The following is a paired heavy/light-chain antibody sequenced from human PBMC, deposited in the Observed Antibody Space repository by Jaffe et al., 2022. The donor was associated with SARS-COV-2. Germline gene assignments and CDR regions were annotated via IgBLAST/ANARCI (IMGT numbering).Light chain of an antibody. CDR2: GAS. CDR3: QQSYSTLALT. J-gene: IGKJ4*01. CDR1: QSISNY. Sequence: DIQMTQSPSSLPASVGDRVTITCRASQSISNYLNWYQQKPGKAPKLLIYGASTLQSGVPLRFSGSGSGTDFTLTISSLQPEDFATYYCQQSYSTLALTFGGGTKVEIK. V-gene: IGKV1-39*01.
Heavy chain of an antibody. Sequence: EVQLLESGGGLVQPGGSLRLSCAASGFIFSAYDMRWVRQAPGKGLEWVSGISVVGGSTYYADSVKGRFTISRDNSKNTLYLQMNSLRAEDTALYYCARCTARRAFDIWGQGTMVTVSS. CDR3: ARCTARRAFDI. J-gene: IGHJ3*02. CDR2: ISVVGGST. D-gene: IGHD6-6*01. V-gene: IGHV3-23*01. CDR1: GFIFSAYD.